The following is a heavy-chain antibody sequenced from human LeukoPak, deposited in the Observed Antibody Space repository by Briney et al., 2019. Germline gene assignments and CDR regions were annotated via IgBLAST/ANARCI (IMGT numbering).Heavy chain of an antibody. V-gene: IGHV1-2*02. CDR3: VQFELDY. J-gene: IGHJ4*02. CDR2: IRPMTGDT. D-gene: IGHD1-7*01. Sequence: AASVTVSCKASGYNFRAYYIHWVRQAPGQGLEWLGYIRPMTGDTNYAQKFQDRVTFSMDTSISTAYMDLSRLRSDDTAVYYCVQFELDYWGQGTLVTVSS. CDR1: GYNFRAYY.